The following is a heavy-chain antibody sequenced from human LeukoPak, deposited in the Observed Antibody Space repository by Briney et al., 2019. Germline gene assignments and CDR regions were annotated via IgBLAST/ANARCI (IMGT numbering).Heavy chain of an antibody. J-gene: IGHJ4*02. CDR3: ARDGSPYYDSSGYYRIFDY. CDR1: GFTFSSYA. CDR2: ISSSGSTI. Sequence: GGSLRLSCAASGFTFSSYAMHWVRQAPGKGLEWVSYISSSGSTIYYADSVKGRFTISRDNAKNSLYLQMNSLRAEDTAVYYCARDGSPYYDSSGYYRIFDYWGQGTLVTVSS. V-gene: IGHV3-48*04. D-gene: IGHD3-22*01.